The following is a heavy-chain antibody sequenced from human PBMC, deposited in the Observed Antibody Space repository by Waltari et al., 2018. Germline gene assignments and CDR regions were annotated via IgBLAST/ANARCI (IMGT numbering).Heavy chain of an antibody. Sequence: QVQLQQWGAGLLKPSETLSLTCAVYGGSFSGYYWSWIRQPPGKGLELIGEINHSVSTNYNPSLESRVTISVDTSKNQFSLELRSVTAADTAVYYCARRVNLFDYWGQGTLVTVSS. D-gene: IGHD2-21*01. J-gene: IGHJ4*02. V-gene: IGHV4-34*01. CDR3: ARRVNLFDY. CDR1: GGSFSGYY. CDR2: INHSVST.